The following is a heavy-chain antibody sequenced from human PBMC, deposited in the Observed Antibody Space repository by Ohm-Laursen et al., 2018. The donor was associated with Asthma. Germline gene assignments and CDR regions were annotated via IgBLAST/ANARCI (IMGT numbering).Heavy chain of an antibody. D-gene: IGHD4-17*01. J-gene: IGHJ4*02. Sequence: GSLRLSCSASGFTFSSYSMNWVRQAPGKGLEWVSSISSSSSYIYYADSVKGRFTISRDNAKNSLYLQMNSLRAEDTAVYYCARDGGFHDYGDYPVDYWGQGTLVTVSS. CDR1: GFTFSSYS. V-gene: IGHV3-21*01. CDR2: ISSSSSYI. CDR3: ARDGGFHDYGDYPVDY.